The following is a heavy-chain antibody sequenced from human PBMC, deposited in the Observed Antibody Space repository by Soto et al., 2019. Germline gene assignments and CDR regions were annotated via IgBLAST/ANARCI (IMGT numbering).Heavy chain of an antibody. Sequence: GASVKVSCKASGYTFTSYYIHWVRQAPGQGLEWMGIINPSGGSTSYAQKFQGRVTMTRDTSTNTVYMELSSLRSEDTAVYYCARELYGSGSYYQTNNWFDPWGQGTLVTVSS. CDR3: ARELYGSGSYYQTNNWFDP. J-gene: IGHJ5*02. V-gene: IGHV1-46*01. CDR2: INPSGGST. CDR1: GYTFTSYY. D-gene: IGHD3-10*01.